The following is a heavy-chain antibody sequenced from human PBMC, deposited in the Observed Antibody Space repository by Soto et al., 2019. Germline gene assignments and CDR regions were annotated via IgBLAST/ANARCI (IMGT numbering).Heavy chain of an antibody. D-gene: IGHD6-13*01. V-gene: IGHV3-48*04. Sequence: GGSLRLSCAASGFTFSSYSMNWVRQAPGKGLEWVSYISSSSSTIYYADSVKGRFTISRDNAENSLYLQMNSLRTEDSALYYWAKGGPGIAADIDYWGQGTLVTVSS. J-gene: IGHJ4*02. CDR3: AKGGPGIAADIDY. CDR2: ISSSSSTI. CDR1: GFTFSSYS.